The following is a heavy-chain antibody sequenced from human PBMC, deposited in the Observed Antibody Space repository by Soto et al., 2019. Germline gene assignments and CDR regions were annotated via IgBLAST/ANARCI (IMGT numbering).Heavy chain of an antibody. Sequence: GGSLRLSCAASGFTFSSYSMNWVRQAPGKGLEWVSYISSSSSTIYYADSVKGRFTISRDNAKNSLYPQMNSLRDEDTAVYYCARDFLIQYCSSTSCKPRAFDYWGQGTLVTVSS. J-gene: IGHJ4*02. V-gene: IGHV3-48*02. D-gene: IGHD2-2*01. CDR2: ISSSSSTI. CDR1: GFTFSSYS. CDR3: ARDFLIQYCSSTSCKPRAFDY.